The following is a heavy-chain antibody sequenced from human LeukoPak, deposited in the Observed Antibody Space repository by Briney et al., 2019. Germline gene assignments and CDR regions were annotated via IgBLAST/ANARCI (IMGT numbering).Heavy chain of an antibody. V-gene: IGHV4-34*01. D-gene: IGHD1-26*01. CDR3: ARGLGGSYYFDH. CDR2: IIHSGGT. J-gene: IGHJ4*02. CDR1: GGSFSGYY. Sequence: PSETLSLTCAVYGGSFSGYYWSWIRQPPGKGLDWIGEIIHSGGTNYNPSLKSRVTISVDTSKNQFSLNLNSINAADTAVYYYARGLGGSYYFDHWGQGTLVTVSS.